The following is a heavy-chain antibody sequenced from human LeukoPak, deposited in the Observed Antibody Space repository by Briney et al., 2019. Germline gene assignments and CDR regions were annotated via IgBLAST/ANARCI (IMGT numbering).Heavy chain of an antibody. V-gene: IGHV4-34*01. CDR2: INHSGST. Sequence: PSETLSLTCAVYGGSFSGYYWSWIRQPPGKGLEWIGEINHSGSTNYNPSLKSRVTISVDTSKNQFSLKLSSVTAADKAVYYCARRWGSGNYYGSGSYLYYYYGMDVWGQGTTVTVSS. CDR1: GGSFSGYY. CDR3: ARRWGSGNYYGSGSYLYYYYGMDV. D-gene: IGHD3-10*01. J-gene: IGHJ6*02.